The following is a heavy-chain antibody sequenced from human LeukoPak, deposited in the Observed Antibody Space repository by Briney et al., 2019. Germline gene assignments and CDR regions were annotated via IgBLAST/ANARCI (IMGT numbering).Heavy chain of an antibody. CDR2: IKQDGSEK. D-gene: IGHD3-22*01. J-gene: IGHJ3*02. V-gene: IGHV3-7*03. Sequence: PGGSLRLSCAASGFTFSSNWMSWVCQAPGKGLEWVANIKQDGSEKYYVDSVKGRFTISRDNSKNTLYLQMNSLRAEDTAVYYCAKGPPASSGYYYDAFDIWGQGTMVTVSS. CDR3: AKGPPASSGYYYDAFDI. CDR1: GFTFSSNW.